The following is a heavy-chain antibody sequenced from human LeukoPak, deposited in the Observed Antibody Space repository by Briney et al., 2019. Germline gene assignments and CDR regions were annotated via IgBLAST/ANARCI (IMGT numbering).Heavy chain of an antibody. CDR2: IYYSGST. D-gene: IGHD6-13*01. V-gene: IGHV4-31*03. CDR1: GGSIKSASHY. J-gene: IGHJ5*02. Sequence: SQTLSLTCTVYGGSIKSASHYWSWIRQHPGEGLEWIGYIYYSGSTYYNPSLKSRLTISVDTSKNQFSLKVRSVTAADTAVYYCARTSSTNNWFDPWGQGTLVTVSS. CDR3: ARTSSTNNWFDP.